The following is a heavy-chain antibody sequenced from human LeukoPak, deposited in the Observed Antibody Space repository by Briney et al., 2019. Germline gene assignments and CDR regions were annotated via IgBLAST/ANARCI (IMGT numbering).Heavy chain of an antibody. J-gene: IGHJ4*02. D-gene: IGHD3-10*01. CDR1: GGSFSGYD. CDR3: ARVERFGDFCDY. CDR2: INHSGST. Sequence: SESLSLTCAVYGGSFSGYDWSWIRRPPGKGLEWIGEINHSGSTNYNPSLKSRVTISVDTSKNQFSLKLSSVTAADTAVYYCARVERFGDFCDYWGQGTLVTVSS. V-gene: IGHV4-34*01.